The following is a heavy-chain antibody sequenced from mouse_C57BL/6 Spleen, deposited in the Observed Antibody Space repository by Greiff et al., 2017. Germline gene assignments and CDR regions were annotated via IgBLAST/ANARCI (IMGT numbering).Heavy chain of an antibody. D-gene: IGHD2-14*01. CDR1: GYTFTSYW. V-gene: IGHV1-61*01. J-gene: IGHJ2*01. Sequence: QVQLQQPGAELVRPGSSVKLSCTASGYTFTSYWLDWVKQRPGQGLEWIGNIYPSDSETHYNQKFKDKAPLTVDKSASTAYMQLSSLTSEDSAVYYCGTFDYWGQGTTLTVSS. CDR3: GTFDY. CDR2: IYPSDSET.